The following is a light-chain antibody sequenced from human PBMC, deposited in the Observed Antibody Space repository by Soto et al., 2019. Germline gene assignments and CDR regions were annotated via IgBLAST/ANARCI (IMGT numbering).Light chain of an antibody. CDR1: SSDVGGYNY. V-gene: IGLV2-14*01. Sequence: QSARTRPASVSGSPGQSITISCTGTSSDVGGYNYVSWYQQHPGKAPKLMIYEVSNRPSGVSNRFSGSKSGNTASLTISGLQAEDEADYYCSSYTSSSTLLYVFGTGTKVTVL. CDR3: SSYTSSSTLLYV. J-gene: IGLJ1*01. CDR2: EVS.